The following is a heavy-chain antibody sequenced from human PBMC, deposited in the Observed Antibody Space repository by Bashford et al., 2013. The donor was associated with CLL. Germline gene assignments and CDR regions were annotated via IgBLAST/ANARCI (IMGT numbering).Heavy chain of an antibody. D-gene: IGHD6-13*01. Sequence: ASVKVSCKASGYTFTDNHMQWVRQTPGQGLEWMGRINPNSGGTIFAQKFQGRVTMTRDTSSRTAYMELSSLRSDDTAVYYCARSHQQVARGDYYFDYWGQGTLVTVSS. CDR2: INPNSGGT. CDR1: GYTFTDNH. J-gene: IGHJ4*02. V-gene: IGHV1-2*06. CDR3: ARSHQQVARGDYYFDY.